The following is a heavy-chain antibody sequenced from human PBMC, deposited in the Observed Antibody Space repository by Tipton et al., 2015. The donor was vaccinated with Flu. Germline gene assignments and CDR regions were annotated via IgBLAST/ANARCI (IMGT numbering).Heavy chain of an antibody. D-gene: IGHD4-11*01. CDR1: GGTFSGYY. CDR2: INDSGSA. CDR3: ARRDYSNYVSDPKNWFDP. J-gene: IGHJ5*02. Sequence: GLVKPSETLSLTCAVYGGTFSGYYWTWIRQPPGKRLEWIGEINDSGSANYNPSLKSQVTVSVDTSKNQFSLKLRSVTAADTAIYYCARRDYSNYVSDPKNWFDPWGQGTLVTVSS. V-gene: IGHV4-34*01.